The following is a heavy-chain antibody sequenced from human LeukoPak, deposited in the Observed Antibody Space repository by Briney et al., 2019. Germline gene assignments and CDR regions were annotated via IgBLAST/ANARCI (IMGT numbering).Heavy chain of an antibody. D-gene: IGHD6-6*01. J-gene: IGHJ4*02. CDR3: ARRTGIAARLFYFDY. CDR2: IYYSGST. Sequence: PSETLSLTCTVSGGSISSSSYYWGWIRQPPGKGLEWIGSIYYSGSTYYNPSLKSRVTISVDTSKNQFSLKLSSVTAADTAVYYCARRTGIAARLFYFDYWGQGTLVTVSS. CDR1: GGSISSSSYY. V-gene: IGHV4-39*01.